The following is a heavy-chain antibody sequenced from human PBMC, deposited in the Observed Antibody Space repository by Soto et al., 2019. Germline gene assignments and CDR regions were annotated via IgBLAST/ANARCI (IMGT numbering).Heavy chain of an antibody. V-gene: IGHV5-51*01. CDR1: GYTFTDYW. D-gene: IGHD3-16*02. CDR3: ASRGVFGGRSLSVDYYYGMDV. Sequence: PGESLKISCKGSGYTFTDYWIGWVRQLPGKGLEWMGIIYPGDSDTRYSPSFQGHVTITVDKSTSTAYLQWSSLKASDTDMYYCASRGVFGGRSLSVDYYYGMDVWGQGTTVTV. CDR2: IYPGDSDT. J-gene: IGHJ6*02.